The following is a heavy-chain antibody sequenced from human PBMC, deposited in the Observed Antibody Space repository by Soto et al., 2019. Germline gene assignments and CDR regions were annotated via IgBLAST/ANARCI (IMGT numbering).Heavy chain of an antibody. CDR1: GFNISSNY. V-gene: IGHV3-53*02. CDR3: ARGQQVSTIRGVQGFDY. Sequence: EVQLVETGGGLIQPGGSLRLSCAASGFNISSNYMDWVRQAPGKGLEWVSLLYSGGTSYYADSVKGRFTISRDNSKNTLFLQMNRLKTDDTAVYYCARGQQVSTIRGVQGFDYWGQGTLVTVSS. D-gene: IGHD3-10*01. CDR2: LYSGGTS. J-gene: IGHJ4*02.